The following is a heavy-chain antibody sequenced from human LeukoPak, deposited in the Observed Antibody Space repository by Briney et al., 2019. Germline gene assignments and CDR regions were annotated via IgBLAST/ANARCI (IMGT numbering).Heavy chain of an antibody. Sequence: PGGSLRLSCAASGFTFSSYWMHWVRQAPGKGLVWVPRINSDGSSTSYADSVKGRFTISRDNAKNTLYLQMNSLRAEDTAVYYCARDGYYYDSSGYYRYFDYWGQGTLVTVSS. CDR2: INSDGSST. D-gene: IGHD3-22*01. J-gene: IGHJ4*02. V-gene: IGHV3-74*01. CDR1: GFTFSSYW. CDR3: ARDGYYYDSSGYYRYFDY.